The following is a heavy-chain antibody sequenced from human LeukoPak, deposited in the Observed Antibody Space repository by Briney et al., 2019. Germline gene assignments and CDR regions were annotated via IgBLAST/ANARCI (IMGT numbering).Heavy chain of an antibody. V-gene: IGHV3-21*01. D-gene: IGHD6-19*01. CDR2: ISSSSSYI. CDR1: GFTFSSYS. J-gene: IGHJ3*02. CDR3: PTLRSKIAVAGTSAFDI. Sequence: GGSLRLSCAASGFTFSSYSMNWVRQAPGKGLEWVSSISSSSSYIYYADSVKGRFTISRDNAKNSLYLQMNSLRAEDTAVYYCPTLRSKIAVAGTSAFDIWGPGTIVTVSS.